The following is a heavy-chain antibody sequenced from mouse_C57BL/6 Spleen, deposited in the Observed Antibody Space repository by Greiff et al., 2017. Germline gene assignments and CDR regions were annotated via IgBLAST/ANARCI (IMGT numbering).Heavy chain of an antibody. J-gene: IGHJ3*01. CDR2: INPNNGGT. D-gene: IGHD1-1*01. V-gene: IGHV1-18*01. CDR3: ARSPSYGSSYGFAY. CDR1: GYTFTDYN. Sequence: EVKLMESGPELVKPGASVKIPCKASGYTFTDYNMDWVKQSHGKSLEWIGDINPNNGGTIYNQKFKGKATLTVDKSSSTAYMELRSLTSEDTAVYYWARSPSYGSSYGFAYWGQGTLVTVSA.